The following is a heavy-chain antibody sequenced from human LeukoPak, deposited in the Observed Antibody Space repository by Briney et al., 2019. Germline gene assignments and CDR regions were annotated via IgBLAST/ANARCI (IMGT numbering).Heavy chain of an antibody. CDR3: ARDALYDDSSGYYPNWFDP. CDR2: IDSGGST. J-gene: IGHJ5*02. Sequence: GGSLRLSCAASGFTVGSNYMSWVRQAPGEGLEWVSTIDSGGSTYYADSVKGRFTISRDNAKNSLYLQMSSLRAEDTAVYYCARDALYDDSSGYYPNWFDPWGQGTLVTVSS. D-gene: IGHD3-22*01. CDR1: GFTVGSNY. V-gene: IGHV3-53*01.